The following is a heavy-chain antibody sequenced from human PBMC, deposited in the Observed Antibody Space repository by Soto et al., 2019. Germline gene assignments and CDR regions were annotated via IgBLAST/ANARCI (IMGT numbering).Heavy chain of an antibody. J-gene: IGHJ6*02. Sequence: GESLKISCKGSGYSFTSYWIGWVRQMPGKGLEWMGIIYPGDSDTRYSPSFQGQVTISADKSISTAYLQWSSLKASDTAMYYCARHRMTTVTDYYYYGMDVWGQGTTVTVYS. CDR3: ARHRMTTVTDYYYYGMDV. V-gene: IGHV5-51*01. D-gene: IGHD4-4*01. CDR1: GYSFTSYW. CDR2: IYPGDSDT.